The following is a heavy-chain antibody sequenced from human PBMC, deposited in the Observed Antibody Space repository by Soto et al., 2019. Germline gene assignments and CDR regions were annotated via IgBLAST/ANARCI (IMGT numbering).Heavy chain of an antibody. V-gene: IGHV3-23*01. Sequence: GGSLRLSCAASGFTFSSDAMAWVRQAPGKGLEWVSTISGSGGFTYFADSVKGRFTLSRDNSKNTLYLQLNSLRAEDTAVYYCAKKEGCASTSCGERYYFGMDVWGQGTTVTVSS. J-gene: IGHJ6*02. CDR3: AKKEGCASTSCGERYYFGMDV. CDR2: ISGSGGFT. D-gene: IGHD2-2*01. CDR1: GFTFSSDA.